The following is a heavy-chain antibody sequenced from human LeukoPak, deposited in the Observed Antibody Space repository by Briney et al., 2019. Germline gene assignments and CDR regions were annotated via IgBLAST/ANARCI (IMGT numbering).Heavy chain of an antibody. J-gene: IGHJ4*02. CDR1: GGTFSSYA. D-gene: IGHD3-9*01. CDR2: IIPIFGTA. CDR3: AREGSVLLYFDSLSI. Sequence: SVKVSCKASGGTFSSYAISWVRQAPGQGLEWMGGIIPIFGTANYAQKFQGRVTITADESTSTAYMELSSLRSEDTAVYYCAREGSVLLYFDSLSIWGRGTLVTVSS. V-gene: IGHV1-69*01.